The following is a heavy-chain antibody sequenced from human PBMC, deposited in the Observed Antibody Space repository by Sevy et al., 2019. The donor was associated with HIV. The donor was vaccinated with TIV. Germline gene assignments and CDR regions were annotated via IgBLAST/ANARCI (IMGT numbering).Heavy chain of an antibody. D-gene: IGHD3-10*01. Sequence: ASVKVSCKASGYTFASEGISWVRQAPGQGLEWMGWIGAYNGNRNSAQKFQARVTLTIDTSTSTAFMELRDLRSDDTAMYYCARVPTYYYGSATYFESWGQGTLVTVSS. J-gene: IGHJ4*02. CDR1: GYTFASEG. CDR2: IGAYNGNR. V-gene: IGHV1-18*01. CDR3: ARVPTYYYGSATYFES.